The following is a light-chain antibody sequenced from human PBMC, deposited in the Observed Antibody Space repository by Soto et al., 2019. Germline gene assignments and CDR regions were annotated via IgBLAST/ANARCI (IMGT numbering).Light chain of an antibody. Sequence: DIPMTQSPSSLSASVGDRVTITCRASQSIKNYLNWYQQRPGKAPELLISAASSLQSGVPSRFSGSGSGTDFTLTISSLQPEDFATYYCQQTYSTLITFGQGTRLEIK. CDR1: QSIKNY. CDR2: AAS. J-gene: IGKJ5*01. CDR3: QQTYSTLIT. V-gene: IGKV1-39*01.